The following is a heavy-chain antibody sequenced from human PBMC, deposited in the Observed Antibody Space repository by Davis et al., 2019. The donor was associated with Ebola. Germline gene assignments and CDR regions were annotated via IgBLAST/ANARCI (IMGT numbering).Heavy chain of an antibody. CDR1: EFTFSDHS. CDR3: ARDKIVGATYFDY. J-gene: IGHJ4*02. V-gene: IGHV3-48*02. Sequence: PGGSLRLSCAASEFTFSDHSMNWVRQAPGKGLDWISYISGGSRTIYYADSVKGRFTISRDNAKNSLYLQMNSLRDEDTAVYYCARDKIVGATYFDYWGQGILVIVSS. CDR2: ISGGSRTI. D-gene: IGHD1-26*01.